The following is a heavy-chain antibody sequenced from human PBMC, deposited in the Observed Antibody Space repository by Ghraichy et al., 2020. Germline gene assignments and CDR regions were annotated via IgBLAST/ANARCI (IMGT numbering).Heavy chain of an antibody. D-gene: IGHD3-3*01. CDR1: GGSISSYY. J-gene: IGHJ6*02. CDR3: ARLPSYDFWSGYLASRADYYYYYGMDV. CDR2: IYYSGST. Sequence: SETLSLTCTVSGGSISSYYWSWIRQPPGKGLEWIGYIYYSGSTNYNPSLKSRVTISVDTSKNQFSLKLSSVTAADTAVYYCARLPSYDFWSGYLASRADYYYYYGMDVWGQGTTVTVSS. V-gene: IGHV4-59*08.